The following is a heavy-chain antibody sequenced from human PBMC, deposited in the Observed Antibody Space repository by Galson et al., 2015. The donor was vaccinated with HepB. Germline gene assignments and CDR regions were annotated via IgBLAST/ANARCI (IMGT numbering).Heavy chain of an antibody. V-gene: IGHV3-9*02. CDR2: ITWSSNRA. CDR3: TKDVLPRCLDC. Sequence: SLRLSCAASGSSPNDHAMHWIRQAPGQGLEWVSGITWSSNRAAYADSVRGRFTVSRDNTKNSLYLQMNSLRVEDTALYYCTKDVLPRCLDCWGQGSLVTVSS. J-gene: IGHJ4*02. CDR1: GSSPNDHA. D-gene: IGHD4-17*01.